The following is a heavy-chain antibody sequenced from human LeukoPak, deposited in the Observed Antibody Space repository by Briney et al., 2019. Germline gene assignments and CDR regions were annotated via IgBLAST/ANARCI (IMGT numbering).Heavy chain of an antibody. V-gene: IGHV3-73*01. CDR3: TRHAYDSSGYLVARDY. CDR1: GFTFSGSA. J-gene: IGHJ4*02. CDR2: IRSKANNYAT. Sequence: GGSLRRACAASGFTFSGSAMHWVRQASGKGLEWVGRIRSKANNYATAYAASVKGRFTISRDDSKNTAYLQMNSLKTEDTAVYYCTRHAYDSSGYLVARDYWGQGTLVTVSS. D-gene: IGHD3-22*01.